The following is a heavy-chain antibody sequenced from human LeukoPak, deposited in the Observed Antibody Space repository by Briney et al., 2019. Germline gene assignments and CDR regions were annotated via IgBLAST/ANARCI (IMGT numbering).Heavy chain of an antibody. CDR2: ISAYNGNT. J-gene: IGHJ4*02. V-gene: IGHV1-18*01. Sequence: ASVKVSCKASGYTFTSYGISWVRQAPGQGLEWMGWISAYNGNTNYAQKLQGRVTMTTDTSTSTVYMELRSLRSDDTAVYYCARVPYCSGGSCYLFDYWGLGTLVTVSS. CDR1: GYTFTSYG. CDR3: ARVPYCSGGSCYLFDY. D-gene: IGHD2-15*01.